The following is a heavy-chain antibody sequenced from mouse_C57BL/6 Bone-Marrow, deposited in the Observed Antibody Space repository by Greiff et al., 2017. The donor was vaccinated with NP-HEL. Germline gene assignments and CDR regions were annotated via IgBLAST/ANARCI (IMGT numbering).Heavy chain of an antibody. D-gene: IGHD2-3*01. Sequence: QVQLQQSGAELARPGASVKLSCKASGYTFTSYGISWVKQRTGQGLEWIGEIYHRSGNTYYPEKFKGKATLTADKSSSTVYMELRRLTCENSAVYFCAKEGYDGYNVEFAYWGQGTLVTVSA. J-gene: IGHJ3*01. CDR2: IYHRSGNT. CDR1: GYTFTSYG. V-gene: IGHV1-81*01. CDR3: AKEGYDGYNVEFAY.